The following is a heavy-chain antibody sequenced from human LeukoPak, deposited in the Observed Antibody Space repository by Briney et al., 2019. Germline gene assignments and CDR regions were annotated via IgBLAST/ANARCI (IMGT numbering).Heavy chain of an antibody. Sequence: GGSLRLSCAASGFTFSNHWMSWVRQAPGKGLEWVSIIYDNNSTYYADSVKGRFTISRGNSKNTLYLQMNSLRAEDTAVYYCARRLDYSAGTFDYWGQGTLVTVSS. J-gene: IGHJ4*02. CDR1: GFTFSNHW. CDR2: IYDNNST. V-gene: IGHV3-53*01. CDR3: ARRLDYSAGTFDY. D-gene: IGHD3-16*01.